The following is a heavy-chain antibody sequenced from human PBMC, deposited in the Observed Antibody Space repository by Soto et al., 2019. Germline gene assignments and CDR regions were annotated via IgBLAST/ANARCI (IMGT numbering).Heavy chain of an antibody. CDR1: GGSISSYY. D-gene: IGHD2-15*01. J-gene: IGHJ5*02. V-gene: IGHV4-59*08. CDR2: IYYSGST. Sequence: SETLSLTCTVSGGSISSYYWSWIRQPPGKGLEWIGYIYYSGSTNYNPSLKSRVTISVDTSKNQFSLKLSSVTAADTAVYYCASMGYCSGGSCYTPRWFDPWGQGTLVTVS. CDR3: ASMGYCSGGSCYTPRWFDP.